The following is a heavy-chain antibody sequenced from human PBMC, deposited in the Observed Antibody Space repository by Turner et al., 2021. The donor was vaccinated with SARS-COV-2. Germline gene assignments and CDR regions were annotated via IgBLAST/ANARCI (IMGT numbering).Heavy chain of an antibody. CDR3: AKESGSYYYYYYSMDV. Sequence: QVQLVESGGGVVQPGRSLRLSCAASGFTFSSYGMHWVRQAPGKGLEWVAVISYDGSDKYYADSVKGRFTISRDNSKNTLYLQMNSLRAEDTAVYYCAKESGSYYYYYYSMDVWGQGTTVTVSS. D-gene: IGHD1-26*01. CDR1: GFTFSSYG. V-gene: IGHV3-30*18. CDR2: ISYDGSDK. J-gene: IGHJ6*02.